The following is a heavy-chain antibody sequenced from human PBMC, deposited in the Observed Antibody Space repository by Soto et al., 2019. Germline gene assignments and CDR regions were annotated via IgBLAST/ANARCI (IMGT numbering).Heavy chain of an antibody. V-gene: IGHV3-30*18. CDR1: GFTFSSYG. CDR2: ISYDGSNK. J-gene: IGHJ6*02. Sequence: GGSLRLSCAASGFTFSSYGMHWVRQAPGKGLEWVAVISYDGSNKYYADSVKGRFTISRDNSKNTLYLQMNSLRAEDTAVYYCAKDRAEFDFCSAATYGMDFWGQGTTVTVYS. D-gene: IGHD3-3*01. CDR3: AKDRAEFDFCSAATYGMDF.